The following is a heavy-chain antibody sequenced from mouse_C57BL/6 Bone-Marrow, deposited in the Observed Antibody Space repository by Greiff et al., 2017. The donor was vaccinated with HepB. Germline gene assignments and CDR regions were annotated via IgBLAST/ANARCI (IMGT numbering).Heavy chain of an antibody. V-gene: IGHV14-4*01. CDR1: GFNIKADY. J-gene: IGHJ3*01. CDR3: TTWFAY. Sequence: VQLQQSGAELVRPGASVKLSCTASGFNIKADYMHWVKQRPEQGLEWIGWLDPANGDTESASKFQGKATITADTASNTAYRQLSSLTSEDTAVYYCTTWFAYWGQGTLVTVSA. CDR2: LDPANGDT.